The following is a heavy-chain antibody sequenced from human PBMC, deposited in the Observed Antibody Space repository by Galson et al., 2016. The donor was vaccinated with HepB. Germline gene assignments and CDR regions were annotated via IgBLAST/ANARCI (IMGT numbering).Heavy chain of an antibody. CDR1: GFKFNTYA. Sequence: SLRLSCAASGFKFNTYAVHWVRQTPDKGLEWVAVISYDGSGKYYRDSVKGRFTISRDNSKNTVYLQMNSLRPEDTALYYCARDYDVGGYYYRVFDLWGRGTLVTVS. J-gene: IGHJ2*01. CDR2: ISYDGSGK. CDR3: ARDYDVGGYYYRVFDL. D-gene: IGHD3-3*01. V-gene: IGHV3-30*04.